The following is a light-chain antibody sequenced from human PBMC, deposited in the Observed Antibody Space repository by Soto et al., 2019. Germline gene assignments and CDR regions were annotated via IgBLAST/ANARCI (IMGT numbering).Light chain of an antibody. J-gene: IGKJ4*01. V-gene: IGKV1-27*01. CDR2: ATF. CDR3: QKYNSAPLT. CDR1: QGIAPY. Sequence: DVQMTQSPSSLSAFVGDRVTITCRASQGIAPYLAWFQQKPGKVPKLLIYATFTLQSGVPSRFSSSGSGTDFTLTITSLQPEDVATYYCQKYNSAPLTFGGGTKVEIK.